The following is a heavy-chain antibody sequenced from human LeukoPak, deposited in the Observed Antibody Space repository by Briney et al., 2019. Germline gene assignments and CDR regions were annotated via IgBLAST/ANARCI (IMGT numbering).Heavy chain of an antibody. D-gene: IGHD4-17*01. CDR1: GFTFSSYA. Sequence: HPGGSLRLSCAASGFTFSSYAMSWVRLAPGKGLEWVSAISGSGGSTYYADSVKGRFTISRDNSKNTLYLQMNSLRAEDTAVYYCAKDPDYGDFINWFDPWGQGTLVTVSS. CDR3: AKDPDYGDFINWFDP. CDR2: ISGSGGST. J-gene: IGHJ5*02. V-gene: IGHV3-23*01.